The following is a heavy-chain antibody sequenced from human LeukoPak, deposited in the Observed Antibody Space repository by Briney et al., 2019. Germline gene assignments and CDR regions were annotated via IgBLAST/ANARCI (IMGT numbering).Heavy chain of an antibody. Sequence: GAPGKASGKAFGHTFTTSGISWGREAPGHGLNWMGWISGHNANTYYAQYRQGRVTMTTDPTTSTVYMELRSLPSDDTAVYYCARGVYGNYFDYCGQGKLGTVSS. J-gene: IGHJ4*02. CDR2: ISGHNANT. CDR3: ARGVYGNYFDY. D-gene: IGHD5/OR15-5a*01. CDR1: GHTFTTSG. V-gene: IGHV1-18*01.